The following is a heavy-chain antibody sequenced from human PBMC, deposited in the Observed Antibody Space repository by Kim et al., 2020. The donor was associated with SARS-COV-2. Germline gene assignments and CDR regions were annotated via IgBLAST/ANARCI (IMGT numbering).Heavy chain of an antibody. CDR3: ARVSIEGIAAGRASFDP. CDR1: GFTFSSHA. Sequence: GGSMRLSCAASGFTFSSHAMHWARQAPGKGLEWVAVISYDGSNKYYADSVKGRFTISRDNSKNTLYLQMNSLRAEDTAVYYCARVSIEGIAAGRASFDPWGQGTLVTVSS. V-gene: IGHV3-30*04. J-gene: IGHJ5*01. CDR2: ISYDGSNK. D-gene: IGHD6-13*01.